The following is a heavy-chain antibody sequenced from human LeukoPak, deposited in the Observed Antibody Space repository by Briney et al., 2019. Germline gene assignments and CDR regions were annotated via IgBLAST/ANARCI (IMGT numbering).Heavy chain of an antibody. Sequence: GGSLRLSCAASGFTFSSYAMCWVRQAPGKGLEWVSSISGSGGSTYYADSVKGRFTISRDTSKSTLYLQMNSLRAEDTAVYYCAKIWARGYFDYWGQGTLVTVSS. J-gene: IGHJ4*02. CDR2: ISGSGGST. D-gene: IGHD5-12*01. CDR1: GFTFSSYA. CDR3: AKIWARGYFDY. V-gene: IGHV3-23*01.